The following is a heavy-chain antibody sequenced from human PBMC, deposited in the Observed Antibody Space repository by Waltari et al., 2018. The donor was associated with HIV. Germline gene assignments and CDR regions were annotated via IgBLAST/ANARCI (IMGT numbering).Heavy chain of an antibody. CDR3: ARVTTIVDSIEDFHH. Sequence: DVHLRESGGGFVRPGGSLRLSCGASGFRFSYFGRNWVRQGPGKGLEWLSYISSTSSTIYYADSVRGRFTNSRDNAKKSLYLQMDSLRVEDTAVYYCARVTTIVDSIEDFHHWGQGTLVTVSP. D-gene: IGHD1-26*01. CDR2: ISSTSSTI. CDR1: GFRFSYFG. J-gene: IGHJ1*01. V-gene: IGHV3-48*01.